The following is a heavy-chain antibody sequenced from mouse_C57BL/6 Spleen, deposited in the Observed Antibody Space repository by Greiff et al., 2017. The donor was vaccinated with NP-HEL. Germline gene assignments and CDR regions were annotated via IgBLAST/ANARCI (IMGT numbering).Heavy chain of an antibody. CDR3: ARWFYYGSS. CDR2: IYPGDGDT. J-gene: IGHJ3*01. Sequence: QVQLQQSGPELVKPGASVKISCKASGYAFSSSWMNWVKQRPGKGLEWIGRIYPGDGDTNYNGKFKGKATLTADKYSSTAYMHLSSLTSEDSAVFCCARWFYYGSSWGQGTLITVSA. V-gene: IGHV1-82*01. D-gene: IGHD1-1*01. CDR1: GYAFSSSW.